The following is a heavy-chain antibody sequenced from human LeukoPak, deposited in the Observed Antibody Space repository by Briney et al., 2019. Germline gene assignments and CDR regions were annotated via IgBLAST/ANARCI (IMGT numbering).Heavy chain of an antibody. Sequence: ASVKGSCTASGYTFTDYYLHRVRQAPGQRLEWRGGVNPNSGVTNYAQTFQGRIAMTRDTSIPTVYLELSRLRSDDTAVYYCARIGYNHYFDSWGQGTLVTVSS. CDR1: GYTFTDYY. J-gene: IGHJ4*02. V-gene: IGHV1-2*02. D-gene: IGHD5-24*01. CDR3: ARIGYNHYFDS. CDR2: VNPNSGVT.